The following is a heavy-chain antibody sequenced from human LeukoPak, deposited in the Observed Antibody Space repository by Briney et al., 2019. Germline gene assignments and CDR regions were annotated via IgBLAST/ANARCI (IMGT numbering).Heavy chain of an antibody. Sequence: GGSLRLSCAASGFTFSSYGMSWVRQAPGKGLEWVSAISGSGGSTYYADSVKGRFTISRDNAKNSLYLQMNSLRAEDTAVYYCARAGIAARRGLNYYYYMDVWGKGTTVTVSS. CDR1: GFTFSSYG. J-gene: IGHJ6*03. V-gene: IGHV3-23*01. CDR3: ARAGIAARRGLNYYYYMDV. D-gene: IGHD6-6*01. CDR2: ISGSGGST.